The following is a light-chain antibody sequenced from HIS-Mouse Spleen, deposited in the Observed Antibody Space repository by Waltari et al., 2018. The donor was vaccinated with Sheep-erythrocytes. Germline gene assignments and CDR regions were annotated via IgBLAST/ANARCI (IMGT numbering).Light chain of an antibody. CDR1: SRDGWSYNL. Sequence: QSALTQPASVSGSPGQSITISCTGTSRDGWSYNLVPWYQQHPGKAPKLMIYEGSKRHSGVSNRFSGSKSGNTASLTISGLQAEDEADYYCCSYAGSSTPWVFGGGTKLTVL. CDR2: EGS. J-gene: IGLJ3*02. V-gene: IGLV2-23*01. CDR3: CSYAGSSTPWV.